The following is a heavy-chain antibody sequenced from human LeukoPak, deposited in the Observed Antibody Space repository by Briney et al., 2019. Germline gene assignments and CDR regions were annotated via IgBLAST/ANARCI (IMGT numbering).Heavy chain of an antibody. J-gene: IGHJ5*02. D-gene: IGHD3-10*01. CDR3: ARDRPDYYGSGSYGGWFDP. CDR1: GFTFSSYG. V-gene: IGHV3-30*03. CDR2: ISYDGSNK. Sequence: GRSLRLSCAASGFTFSSYGMHWVRQAPGKGLEWVAVISYDGSNKYYADSVKGRFTISRDNAKNSLYLQMNSLRAEDTAVYYCARDRPDYYGSGSYGGWFDPWGQGTLVTVSS.